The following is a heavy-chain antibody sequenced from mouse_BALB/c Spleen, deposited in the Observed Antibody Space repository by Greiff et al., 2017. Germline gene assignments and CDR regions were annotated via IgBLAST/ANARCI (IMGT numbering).Heavy chain of an antibody. V-gene: IGHV1-80*01. CDR1: VYAFSSYW. CDR3: ARSDYDGFDY. D-gene: IGHD2-4*01. CDR2: IYPGDGDT. J-gene: IGHJ2*01. Sequence: VHLVESGAELVRPGSSVKISCKASVYAFSSYWMYWVKQRPGQGLEWIGQIYPGDGDTNYNGKFKGKATLTADKSSSTAYMQLSSLTSEDSAVYFCARSDYDGFDYWGQGTTLTVSS.